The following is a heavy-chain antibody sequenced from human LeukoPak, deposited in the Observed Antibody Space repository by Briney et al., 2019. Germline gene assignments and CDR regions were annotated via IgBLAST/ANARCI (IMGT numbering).Heavy chain of an antibody. CDR2: IYSGGST. CDR3: ARVRLLWFGELLSNYGMDV. D-gene: IGHD3-10*01. J-gene: IGHJ6*02. V-gene: IGHV3-66*01. Sequence: GGSLRLSCAGSGFTVSSNYMSWVRQAPGKGLEWVSVIYSGGSTYYADSVKGRFTISRDNSKNTLYLQMNSLRAEDTAVYYCARVRLLWFGELLSNYGMDVWGQGTTVTVSS. CDR1: GFTVSSNY.